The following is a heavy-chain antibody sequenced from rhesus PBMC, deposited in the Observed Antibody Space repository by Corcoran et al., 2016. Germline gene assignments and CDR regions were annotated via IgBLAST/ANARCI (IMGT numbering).Heavy chain of an antibody. V-gene: IGHV4S7*01. Sequence: QVQLQESGPGLVKPSETLSLTCAVSGGSISSGYGWSWIRQPPGKGLEWIGHIYGISGTTYYNPSLKSRITISKDTSKNQFSLKLSSVTAADTAVYYCARIIGTYFDYWGQGVLVTVSS. CDR3: ARIIGTYFDY. J-gene: IGHJ4*01. D-gene: IGHD1-44*01. CDR1: GGSISSGYG. CDR2: IYGISGTT.